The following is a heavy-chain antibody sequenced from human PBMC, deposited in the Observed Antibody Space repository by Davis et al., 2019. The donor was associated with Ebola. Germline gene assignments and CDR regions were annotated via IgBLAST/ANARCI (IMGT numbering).Heavy chain of an antibody. D-gene: IGHD3-10*01. V-gene: IGHV3-30*04. Sequence: GESLKISCATSGFPFSNYAMHWVRQTPDKGLEWVAVASHDGTTTYYEDSVKGRFTISRDNSKNTLYLQLNRLRTEDTAVYYCARDDNYYGSGRYNRLDYWGQGTLVTVSS. CDR1: GFPFSNYA. J-gene: IGHJ4*02. CDR2: ASHDGTTT. CDR3: ARDDNYYGSGRYNRLDY.